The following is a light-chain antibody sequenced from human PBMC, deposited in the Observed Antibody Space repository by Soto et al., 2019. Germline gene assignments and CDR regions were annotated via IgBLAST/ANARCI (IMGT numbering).Light chain of an antibody. CDR1: SSNIGTNT. CDR3: AAWDDSLNGSYV. CDR2: SNN. J-gene: IGLJ1*01. Sequence: QSALTQPPSASGTPGQRVTISCSGSSSNIGTNTVNWYQQLPGPAPKLLIYSNNQRPSGVPDRFSGSKSGTSASLAISGLQSEDEADYYCAAWDDSLNGSYVFGTGTKLTVL. V-gene: IGLV1-44*01.